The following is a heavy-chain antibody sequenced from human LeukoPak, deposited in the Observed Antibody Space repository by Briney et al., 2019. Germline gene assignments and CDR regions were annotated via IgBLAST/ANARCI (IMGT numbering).Heavy chain of an antibody. CDR2: IYTSGST. CDR1: GGSISSGSYY. D-gene: IGHD3-10*01. V-gene: IGHV4-61*02. Sequence: NPSETLSLTCTVSGGSISSGSYYWSWIRQPAGKGLEWIVRIYTSGSTNYNPSLKSRVTISVDTSKNQFSLKLSSVTAADTAVYYCARAAGGGSGSYGAFDIWGQGAMVTVSS. CDR3: ARAAGGGSGSYGAFDI. J-gene: IGHJ3*02.